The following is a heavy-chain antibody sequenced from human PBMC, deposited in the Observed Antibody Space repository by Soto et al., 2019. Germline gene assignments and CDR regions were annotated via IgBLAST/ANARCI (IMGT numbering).Heavy chain of an antibody. Sequence: QVQLVQSGAEVKKPGSSVKVSCKASGGTFSSYAISWVRQAPGQGLEWMGGIIPIFGTANYAQKFQGRVTITEDEXXXXXXXXXXXXXXXXXXXXXXXXXXHVNVLRYFDWPWGYYGMDVWGQGTTVTVSS. J-gene: IGHJ6*02. D-gene: IGHD3-9*01. CDR3: XXXXHVNVLRYFDWPWGYYGMDV. CDR2: IIPIFGTA. V-gene: IGHV1-69*01. CDR1: GGTFSSYA.